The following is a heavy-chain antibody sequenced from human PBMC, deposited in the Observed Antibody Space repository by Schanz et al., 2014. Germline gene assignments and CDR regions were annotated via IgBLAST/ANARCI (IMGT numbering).Heavy chain of an antibody. V-gene: IGHV3-48*01. CDR1: GITFSGYS. Sequence: EVQLVESGGGLAQPGGSLRLSCAASGITFSGYSMNWVRQAPGKGLEWVSYISGSSSTKYYADSVKGRFTISRDNGKKSLYLQMNSLRAEDTAVYFCASLPRAYYDVLTGFSDAFDVWGQGTTVTVSS. CDR2: ISGSSSTK. CDR3: ASLPRAYYDVLTGFSDAFDV. J-gene: IGHJ3*01. D-gene: IGHD3-9*01.